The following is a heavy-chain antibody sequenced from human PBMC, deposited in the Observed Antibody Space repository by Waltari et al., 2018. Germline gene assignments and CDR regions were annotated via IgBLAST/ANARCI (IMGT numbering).Heavy chain of an antibody. J-gene: IGHJ4*02. V-gene: IGHV3-74*01. CDR3: AAPHSTSWYVSDY. Sequence: SCAASGLSFSTYWMHWVRQGPGKGLVWVSRINGDESTTNYADSVKGRFTISRDNAKNTLYLQMNSLRAEDTAVYYCAAPHSTSWYVSDYWGQGALVTVSS. CDR1: GLSFSTYW. CDR2: INGDESTT. D-gene: IGHD2-2*01.